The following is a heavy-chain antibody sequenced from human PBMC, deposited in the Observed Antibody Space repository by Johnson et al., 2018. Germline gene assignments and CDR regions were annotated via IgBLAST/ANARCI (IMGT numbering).Heavy chain of an antibody. V-gene: IGHV4-59*01. Sequence: QVQLQESGPGLVKPSKTLSLTCTVSGGSISSYYWSWIRQPPGKGLERIGYIYYSGSTNYNPPLKSRGTISVDTSKNQFSRKLSSVTAADTAVYYCARVWYYDMLTGYTRGGMDVWGQGTTVTVSS. CDR1: GGSISSYY. CDR2: IYYSGST. J-gene: IGHJ6*02. D-gene: IGHD3-9*01. CDR3: ARVWYYDMLTGYTRGGMDV.